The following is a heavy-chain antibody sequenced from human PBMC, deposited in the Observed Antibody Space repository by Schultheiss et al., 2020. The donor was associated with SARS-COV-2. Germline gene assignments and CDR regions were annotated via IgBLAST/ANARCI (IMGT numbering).Heavy chain of an antibody. CDR1: GFTFSSYW. D-gene: IGHD6-19*01. CDR3: AKDMKQWLVKILDY. CDR2: IKQDGSEK. Sequence: GGSLRLSCAASGFTFSSYWMSWVRQAPGKVLEWVANIKQDGSEKYYVDSVKGRFTISRDNAKNSLYLQMNSLRAEDTALYYCAKDMKQWLVKILDYWGQGTLVTVSS. V-gene: IGHV3-7*03. J-gene: IGHJ4*02.